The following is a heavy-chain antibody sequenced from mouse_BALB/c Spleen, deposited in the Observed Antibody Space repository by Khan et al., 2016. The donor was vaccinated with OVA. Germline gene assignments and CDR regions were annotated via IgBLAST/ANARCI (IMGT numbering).Heavy chain of an antibody. V-gene: IGHV1-4*01. CDR2: INPNNVYT. J-gene: IGHJ3*01. D-gene: IGHD2-14*01. CDR3: TRDGAYYRNDGWFAY. CDR1: GYTFTTYT. Sequence: QVQLKESGAKLARPGASVKMSCKASGYTFTTYTIHWIKQRPGQGLEWIGFINPNNVYTNYNQKFKDKATLTADKSSTTAYMQLSSLTSDDSAVYYCTRDGAYYRNDGWFAYWGQGTLVTVSA.